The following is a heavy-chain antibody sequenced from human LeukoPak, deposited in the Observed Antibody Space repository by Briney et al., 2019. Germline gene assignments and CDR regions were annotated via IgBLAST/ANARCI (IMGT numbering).Heavy chain of an antibody. D-gene: IGHD2-2*01. CDR2: IIGGAGST. CDR1: GFSFGSHG. Sequence: PGGTLRLSCAASGFSFGSHGMSWVRQAPGKGLEWVSGIIGGAGSTYYADSVKGRFTISGDNSKNTLFLQMNSLRAGDTAVYYCAHGAMYQLDYWGQGTLVTVSS. V-gene: IGHV3-23*01. CDR3: AHGAMYQLDY. J-gene: IGHJ4*02.